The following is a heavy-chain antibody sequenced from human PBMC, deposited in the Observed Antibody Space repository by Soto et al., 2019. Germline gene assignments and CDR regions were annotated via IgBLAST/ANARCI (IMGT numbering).Heavy chain of an antibody. J-gene: IGHJ4*02. CDR3: ARGGDWELLDY. CDR2: IIPILGIA. Sequence: ASVKVSCKTSGGTFSSYTISWVRQTPGQGLEWMGRIIPILGIANYAQKFQGRVTITAEQSTSTAYMELSSLRSEDTAVYYCARGGDWELLDYWGQGTLVTVPS. D-gene: IGHD1-26*01. CDR1: GGTFSSYT. V-gene: IGHV1-69*02.